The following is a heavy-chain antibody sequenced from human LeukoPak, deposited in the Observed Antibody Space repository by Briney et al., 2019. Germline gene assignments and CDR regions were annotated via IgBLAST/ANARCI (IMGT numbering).Heavy chain of an antibody. D-gene: IGHD5-24*01. Sequence: GGSLRLSCAASGFTFTTYWMSWVRQAPGKGLEWVANIKQDGSKKSYVDSVKGRFTISRDNAKNSLYLQMNSLRAEDTAIYYCTRVGYIDEGIDYWGRGTLVTVSS. CDR2: IKQDGSKK. CDR3: TRVGYIDEGIDY. V-gene: IGHV3-7*04. J-gene: IGHJ4*02. CDR1: GFTFTTYW.